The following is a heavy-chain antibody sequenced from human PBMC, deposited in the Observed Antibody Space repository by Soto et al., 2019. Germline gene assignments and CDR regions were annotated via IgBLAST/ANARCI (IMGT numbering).Heavy chain of an antibody. J-gene: IGHJ3*01. Sequence: SGTLCLTCTVSGGFISSGGYYWSWIRQLPGKGLEWIGYMYYSASPYYNPSLKSRVTISVDTSKNQFSLRLGYVTAADMAVYYCARWENLGTKGGFDVWGQGTMVTVS. CDR3: ARWENLGTKGGFDV. CDR2: MYYSASP. V-gene: IGHV4-31*03. D-gene: IGHD2-8*01. CDR1: GGFISSGGYY.